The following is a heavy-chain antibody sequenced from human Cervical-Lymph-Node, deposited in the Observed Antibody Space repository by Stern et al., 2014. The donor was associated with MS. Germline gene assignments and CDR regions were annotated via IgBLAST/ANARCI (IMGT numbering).Heavy chain of an antibody. D-gene: IGHD2-2*01. J-gene: IGHJ4*02. CDR3: TTDLVYADY. CDR2: IKSKSAGETT. CDR1: GSTFRNAW. V-gene: IGHV3-15*01. Sequence: QLVQSGGGFVKPGESLRLSCAASGSTFRNAWINWVRQTPGKGLEWVGRIKSKSAGETTDYAAPVKGRFTISRDDSNNTLYLQMNSLKTEDTAVYYCTTDLVYADYWGQGTLVTVSS.